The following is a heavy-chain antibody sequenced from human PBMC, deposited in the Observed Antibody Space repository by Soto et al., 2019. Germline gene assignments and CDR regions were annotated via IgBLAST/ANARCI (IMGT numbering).Heavy chain of an antibody. D-gene: IGHD3-10*01. Sequence: GGSLRLSCAASGFTFSSYAMHWVRQAPGKGLEWVAVISYDGSNKYYADSVKGRFTISRDNSKNTLYLQMNSLRAEDTAVYYCARTPTYYYGSGSYVYWGQGTLVTVSS. V-gene: IGHV3-30-3*01. J-gene: IGHJ4*02. CDR1: GFTFSSYA. CDR2: ISYDGSNK. CDR3: ARTPTYYYGSGSYVY.